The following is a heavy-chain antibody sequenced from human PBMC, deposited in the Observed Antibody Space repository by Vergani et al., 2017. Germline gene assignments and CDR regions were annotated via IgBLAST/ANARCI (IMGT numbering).Heavy chain of an antibody. Sequence: EVQLLESGGGLVQPGGSLRLSCAASGFTFSSYAMSWVRQAPGKGLEWVSAISGRGGSTYYADSVKGRFTISRDNSKNTLYLQMNSLRAEDTAVYYCAKGSNWNVIDYYYYGMDVWGQGTTVTVSS. CDR3: AKGSNWNVIDYYYYGMDV. CDR2: ISGRGGST. V-gene: IGHV3-23*01. CDR1: GFTFSSYA. J-gene: IGHJ6*02. D-gene: IGHD1-1*01.